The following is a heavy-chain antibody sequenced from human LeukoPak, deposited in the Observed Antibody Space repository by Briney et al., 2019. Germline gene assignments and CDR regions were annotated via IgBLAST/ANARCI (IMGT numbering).Heavy chain of an antibody. J-gene: IGHJ4*02. CDR1: GGSIISSSSY. D-gene: IGHD3-22*01. CDR3: ARRNAYDNSGYYYPQPHTTTSLSCYFDY. CDR2: FYYSGST. Sequence: SETLSLTCTVSGGSIISSSSYWGWIRQPPGKGLEWIGNFYYSGSTYYNPSLKSRVTISVDTSKNQFSLKLSSVTAADTAVYYCARRNAYDNSGYYYPQPHTTTSLSCYFDYWGQGTLVTVSS. V-gene: IGHV4-39*01.